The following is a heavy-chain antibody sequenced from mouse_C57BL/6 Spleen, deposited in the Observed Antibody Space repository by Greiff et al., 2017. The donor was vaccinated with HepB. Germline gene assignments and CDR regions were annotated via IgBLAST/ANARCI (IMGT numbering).Heavy chain of an antibody. D-gene: IGHD1-1*01. CDR2: ISDGGSYT. CDR1: GFTFSSYA. CDR3: ARDEGTTVALDY. J-gene: IGHJ2*01. Sequence: EVKLMESGGGLVKPGGSLKLSCAASGFTFSSYAMSWVRQTPEKRLEWVATISDGGSYTYYPDNVKGRFTISRDNAKNNLYLQMSHLKSEDTAMYYCARDEGTTVALDYWGQGTTLTVSS. V-gene: IGHV5-4*01.